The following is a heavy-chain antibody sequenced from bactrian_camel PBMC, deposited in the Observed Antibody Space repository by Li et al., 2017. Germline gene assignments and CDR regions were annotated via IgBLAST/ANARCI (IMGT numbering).Heavy chain of an antibody. D-gene: IGHD1*01. V-gene: IGHV3S31*01. CDR2: ISYFDGST. CDR1: RYIDRRT. J-gene: IGHJ4*01. CDR3: AKGGRKTSITPLSAGVTF. Sequence: LVESGGGSVQAGGSLRLSCAASRYIDRRTMAWFRQAPGKEREGVAVISYFDGSTDYADSVKGRFTASRDNAKNTLYLQMNNLQPEDTAMYYCAKGGRKTSITPLSAGVTFRGQGTQVTVS.